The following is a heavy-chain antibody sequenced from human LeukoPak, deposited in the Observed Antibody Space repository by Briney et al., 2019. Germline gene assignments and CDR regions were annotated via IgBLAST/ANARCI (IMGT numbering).Heavy chain of an antibody. Sequence: GGSLRLSCAASGFTFSSYAMSWVRQARGEGLEWVSAISGSGGSTYYADSVKGRFTISRDNSKNTLYLQMNSLRAEDTAVYYCAKPGPLEMVYAPPGYWGQGTLVTVSS. CDR2: ISGSGGST. J-gene: IGHJ4*02. CDR3: AKPGPLEMVYAPPGY. D-gene: IGHD2-8*01. V-gene: IGHV3-23*01. CDR1: GFTFSSYA.